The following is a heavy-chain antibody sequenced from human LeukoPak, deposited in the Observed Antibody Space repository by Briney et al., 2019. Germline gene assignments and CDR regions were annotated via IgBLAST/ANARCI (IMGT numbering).Heavy chain of an antibody. D-gene: IGHD6-19*01. CDR3: ASLHRVAVAGLDAFDI. CDR1: GFTFSDYY. Sequence: KPGGSLRLSCAASGFTFSDYYMSWIRQAPGKGLECVAYISAGSTYTHHPDSVRGRFTISRNNAKNSLYLQMNSLRAEDTAVYYCASLHRVAVAGLDAFDIWGQGTMVTVSS. J-gene: IGHJ3*02. CDR2: ISAGSTYT. V-gene: IGHV3-11*03.